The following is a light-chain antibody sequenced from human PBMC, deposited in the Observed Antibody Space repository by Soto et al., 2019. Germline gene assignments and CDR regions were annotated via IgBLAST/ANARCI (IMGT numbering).Light chain of an antibody. CDR2: DVT. Sequence: QSALTQPRSVSGSPGQSVTISCIGTSSDVGGYGFVSWYQQHPGKAPKLIIYDVTKRPSGVPDRFSGSKSGNTASLTISGLQTDDEADYYCCSYAGSYTLLFGGGTKLTVL. CDR3: CSYAGSYTLL. CDR1: SSDVGGYGF. J-gene: IGLJ2*01. V-gene: IGLV2-11*01.